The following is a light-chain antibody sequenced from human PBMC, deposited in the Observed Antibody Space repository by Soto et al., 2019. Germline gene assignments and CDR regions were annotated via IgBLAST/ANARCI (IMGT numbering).Light chain of an antibody. CDR2: GVS. Sequence: EIVLTQSPGTLSLSPGERATLSCRASQSVSSTSLAWYQQKPGQALRLLIYGVSSRATGIPARFSGSGSGTDFTLTIRRTEPEDFAVYYCQQYDSSPWTFGQGTKVEIK. CDR1: QSVSSTS. V-gene: IGKV3-20*01. CDR3: QQYDSSPWT. J-gene: IGKJ1*01.